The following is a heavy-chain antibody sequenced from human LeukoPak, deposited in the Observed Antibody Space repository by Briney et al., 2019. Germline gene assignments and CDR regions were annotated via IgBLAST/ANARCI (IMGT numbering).Heavy chain of an antibody. Sequence: GGSLGLSCAASGFTFSSYSMNWVRQAPGKGLEWVSSISSSSSTIYYADSVKGRFTISRDNAKNSLYLQMNSLRAEDTAVYYCASPASHYYDSSGRFDYWGQGTLVTVSS. CDR1: GFTFSSYS. J-gene: IGHJ4*02. D-gene: IGHD3-22*01. CDR3: ASPASHYYDSSGRFDY. CDR2: ISSSSSTI. V-gene: IGHV3-48*04.